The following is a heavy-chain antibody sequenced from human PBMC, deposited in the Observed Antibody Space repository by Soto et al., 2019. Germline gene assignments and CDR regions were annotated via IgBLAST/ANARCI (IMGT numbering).Heavy chain of an antibody. CDR2: ISSSSSYT. CDR1: GFTFSDYY. V-gene: IGHV3-11*06. J-gene: IGHJ3*02. Sequence: GGSLRLSCAASGFTFSDYYMSWIRQAPGKGLEWVSYISSSSSYTNYADSVKGRFTISRDNAKNSLYLQMNSLRAEDTAVYYCASGPHGPAAFDIWGQGTMVTVS. CDR3: ASGPHGPAAFDI.